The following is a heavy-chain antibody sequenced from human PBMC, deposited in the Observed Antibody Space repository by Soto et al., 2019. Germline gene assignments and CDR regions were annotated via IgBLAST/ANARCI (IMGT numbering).Heavy chain of an antibody. CDR3: ARVLQLWLNAFDI. Sequence: QVQLQESGPGLVKPSQTLSLTCTVSGGSISSGEYFWSWIRQPPGKGLEWIAYIYYSGSTYYNPSLTSRVTISVDTSKNQFSLKLSSVTAADTAVYYCARVLQLWLNAFDIWGQGTMVTVSS. CDR2: IYYSGST. J-gene: IGHJ3*02. D-gene: IGHD5-18*01. V-gene: IGHV4-30-4*01. CDR1: GGSISSGEYF.